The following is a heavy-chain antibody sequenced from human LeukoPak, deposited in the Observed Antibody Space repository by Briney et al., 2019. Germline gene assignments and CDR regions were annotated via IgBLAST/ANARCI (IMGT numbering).Heavy chain of an antibody. Sequence: PGGSLRLSCAASGFTFSSFWMSWVRQAPGKGLEWVANIKQDGSEKYYVDSVKGRFTISRDNAKNPLYLQMNSLRAEDTAVYYCARADYGDYAVYWGQGTLVTVSS. CDR2: IKQDGSEK. CDR1: GFTFSSFW. CDR3: ARADYGDYAVY. D-gene: IGHD4-17*01. J-gene: IGHJ4*02. V-gene: IGHV3-7*01.